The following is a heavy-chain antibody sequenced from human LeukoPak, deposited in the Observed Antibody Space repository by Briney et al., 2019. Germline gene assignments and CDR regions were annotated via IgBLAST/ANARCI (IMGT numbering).Heavy chain of an antibody. D-gene: IGHD2-2*03. CDR3: ARLASWINPDY. V-gene: IGHV4-39*01. CDR1: GGSISSSSYY. CDR2: IYYSGST. J-gene: IGHJ4*02. Sequence: SETLSLTCTVSGGSISSSSYYWGWIRQPPRKGLEWIGSIYYSGSTYYNPSLKSRVTISVDTSKNQFSLKLSSVTAADTAVYYCARLASWINPDYWGQGTLVTVFS.